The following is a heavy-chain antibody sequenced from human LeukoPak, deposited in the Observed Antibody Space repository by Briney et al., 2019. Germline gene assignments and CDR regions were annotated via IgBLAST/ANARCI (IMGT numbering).Heavy chain of an antibody. CDR3: ARDLGYCTNGVCHTRFDY. V-gene: IGHV4-39*02. J-gene: IGHJ4*02. CDR2: IYYNGIT. D-gene: IGHD2-8*01. Sequence: SETLSLTCTVSGDSISSGNFYWGWIRQPPGKELQWIGSIYYNGITHYNPSLESRVTISADTSTNEFSLKLRSVTAADTAMYYCARDLGYCTNGVCHTRFDYWGQGTLVAVSS. CDR1: GDSISSGNFY.